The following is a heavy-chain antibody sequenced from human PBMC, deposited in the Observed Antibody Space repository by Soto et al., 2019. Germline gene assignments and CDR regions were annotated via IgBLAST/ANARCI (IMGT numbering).Heavy chain of an antibody. V-gene: IGHV4-61*08. CDR1: GDSVNTGDRY. CDR3: ARSGGGSGWL. Sequence: PSETLSLTCTVSGDSVNTGDRYWSWIRQPPGKALEWIAYIYSSGSTNYNPSLKSRVTITRHTSKNQLSLKMTSVTAEDTAVYYGARSGGGSGWLGGQGTLVTVSS. CDR2: IYSSGST. D-gene: IGHD6-19*01. J-gene: IGHJ4*02.